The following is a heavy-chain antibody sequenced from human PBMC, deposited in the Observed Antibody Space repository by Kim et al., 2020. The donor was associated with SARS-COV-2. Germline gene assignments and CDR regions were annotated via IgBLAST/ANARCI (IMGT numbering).Heavy chain of an antibody. CDR1: GCTFSSYA. CDR2: ISGSGGSK. J-gene: IGHJ6*02. Sequence: GGSLRLTCAVSGCTFSSYALSWVRQAPGKGLEWISAISGSGGSKYYAEPVKGRSIISRDNSKNTLYLLMNSLRAEDTAVYYSAKDRRLYYDAWRGYGRPRDGMDVWGQVTTVTVSS. CDR3: AKDRRLYYDAWRGYGRPRDGMDV. D-gene: IGHD3-3*01. V-gene: IGHV3-23*01.